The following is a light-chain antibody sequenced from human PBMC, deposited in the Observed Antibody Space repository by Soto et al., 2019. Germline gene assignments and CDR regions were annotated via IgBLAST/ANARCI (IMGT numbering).Light chain of an antibody. CDR1: SSDIGAGYD. V-gene: IGLV1-40*01. CDR2: SNI. Sequence: QSVLTQPPSMSGAPGKRVTISCTGSSSDIGAGYDVHWYQQFPGTAPKLLIYSNINRPSGVPDRFSGSKSGTSASLAITGLQAEDEADYYCQSYDSSLGGSKGVFGGGTKLTVL. J-gene: IGLJ3*02. CDR3: QSYDSSLGGSKGV.